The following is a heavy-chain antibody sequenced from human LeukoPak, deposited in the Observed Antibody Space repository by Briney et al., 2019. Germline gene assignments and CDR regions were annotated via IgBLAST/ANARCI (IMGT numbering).Heavy chain of an antibody. CDR1: GGSISSYY. J-gene: IGHJ3*02. D-gene: IGHD3-10*01. V-gene: IGHV4-4*07. CDR3: ARYSMGDGSGSSDAFDI. CDR2: SYTSGST. Sequence: RTSQTLSLTCTVSGGSISSYYWSWIRQPARKGKGWIGRSYTSGSTNSNPPLKSRVTMSVDTSKNQCSLRLSSVTPADTPVYYCARYSMGDGSGSSDAFDIWGQGTMVTVSS.